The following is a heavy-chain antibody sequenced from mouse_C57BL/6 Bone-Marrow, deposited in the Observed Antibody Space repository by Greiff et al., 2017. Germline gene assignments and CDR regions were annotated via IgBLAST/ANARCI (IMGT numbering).Heavy chain of an antibody. J-gene: IGHJ4*01. CDR3: ARDADYGSSYNYAMDY. Sequence: EVKLMESGGGLVQSGRSLRLSCATSGFTFSDFYMEWVRQAPGKGLEWIAASRNKANDYTTEYSASVKGRFIVSRDTSQSILYLQMNALRAEDTAIYYCARDADYGSSYNYAMDYWGQGTSVTVSS. D-gene: IGHD1-1*01. CDR1: GFTFSDFY. V-gene: IGHV7-1*01. CDR2: SRNKANDYTT.